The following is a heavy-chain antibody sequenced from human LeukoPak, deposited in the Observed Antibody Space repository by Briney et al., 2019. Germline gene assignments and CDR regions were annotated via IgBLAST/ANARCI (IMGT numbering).Heavy chain of an antibody. D-gene: IGHD6-6*01. Sequence: ASVKVSCKASGYTFTSYDINWVRQATGQGLEWMGWMNPNSGNTGYAQKFQGRVTITRNTSISTAYMELSSLRSEDTAVYYCARGRIAARPSYYYYYMDVWGKGTAVTVSS. J-gene: IGHJ6*03. V-gene: IGHV1-8*03. CDR2: MNPNSGNT. CDR3: ARGRIAARPSYYYYYMDV. CDR1: GYTFTSYD.